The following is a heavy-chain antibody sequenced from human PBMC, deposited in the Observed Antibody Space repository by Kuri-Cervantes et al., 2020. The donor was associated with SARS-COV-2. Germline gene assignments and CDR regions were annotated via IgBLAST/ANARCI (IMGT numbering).Heavy chain of an antibody. CDR1: GGSISSHF. V-gene: IGHV4-59*11. Sequence: SETLSLTCTISGGSISSHFCTWIRQSPGKRLEWMGDVSYSGGTSYNPSHKSPITISVDPSKNQFYLKLKSLTAADTAFYFCVNDLRYGVTGVNWFDPWGQGTLVTVSS. CDR2: VSYSGGT. D-gene: IGHD2-21*02. CDR3: VNDLRYGVTGVNWFDP. J-gene: IGHJ5*02.